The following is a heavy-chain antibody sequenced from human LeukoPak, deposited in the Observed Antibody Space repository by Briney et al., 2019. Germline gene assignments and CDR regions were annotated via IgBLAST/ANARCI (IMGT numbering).Heavy chain of an antibody. CDR3: ARLRRTSDSSGYYYYYDY. D-gene: IGHD3-22*01. V-gene: IGHV3-21*01. J-gene: IGHJ4*02. CDR1: GLGFSSFS. CDR2: ITPTTSYI. Sequence: PGGSLRLFCAASGLGFSSFSFNWIRQAPGKGLEWVSSITPTTSYIYYADSVRGRFTISRENAKNSLYLQMNSLRAEDTAVYYCARLRRTSDSSGYYYYYDYWGQGTLVTVSS.